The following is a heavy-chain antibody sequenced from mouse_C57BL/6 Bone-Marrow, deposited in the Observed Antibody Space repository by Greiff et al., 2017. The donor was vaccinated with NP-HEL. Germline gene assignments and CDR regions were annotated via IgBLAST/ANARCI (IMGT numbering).Heavy chain of an antibody. V-gene: IGHV1-7*01. Sequence: VQLQESGAELAKPGASVKLSCKASGYTFTSYWMHWVKQRPGQGLEWIGYINPSSGYTKYNQKFKDKATLTADESSSTAYMQLSSLTYEDSAVYYGARVDYWGQGTTLTVSS. CDR2: INPSSGYT. J-gene: IGHJ2*01. CDR1: GYTFTSYW. CDR3: ARVDY.